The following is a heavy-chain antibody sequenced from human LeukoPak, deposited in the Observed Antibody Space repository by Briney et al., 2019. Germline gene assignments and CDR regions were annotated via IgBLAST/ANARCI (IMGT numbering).Heavy chain of an antibody. V-gene: IGHV3-48*04. CDR3: AREVGDDLDY. D-gene: IGHD1-1*01. J-gene: IGHJ4*02. CDR1: GFTFSSYS. Sequence: GGSLRLSRAASGFTFSSYSMNWVRQAPGKGLEWVSYISSSSSTIHYADSVKGRFTISRDNAKNSLYLQMNSLRAEDTAVYYCAREVGDDLDYWGQGTLVTVSS. CDR2: ISSSSSTI.